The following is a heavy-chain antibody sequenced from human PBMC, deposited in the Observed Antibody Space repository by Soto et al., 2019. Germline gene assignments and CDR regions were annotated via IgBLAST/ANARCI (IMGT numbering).Heavy chain of an antibody. Sequence: EVQLVQSGAEVKKPGESLKIYCKGSGYSFTSYWIGWVRQMPGKGLECMGIIYPGDSDTRYSPSFQGQVTISADKSISTAYLQWSSLKASDTAMYYCARPLSPGGGYDAFDIWGQGTMVTVSS. J-gene: IGHJ3*02. V-gene: IGHV5-51*03. CDR1: GYSFTSYW. CDR2: IYPGDSDT. D-gene: IGHD2-15*01. CDR3: ARPLSPGGGYDAFDI.